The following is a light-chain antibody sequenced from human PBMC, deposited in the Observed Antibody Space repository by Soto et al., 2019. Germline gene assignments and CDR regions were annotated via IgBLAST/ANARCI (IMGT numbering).Light chain of an antibody. V-gene: IGKV1-5*03. CDR3: QQYSKEST. CDR1: QNVSNW. Sequence: DVEMTQSPSTLPTSIGDRVTINGRASQNVSNWLDWYQKKPGKAPKLLIYKASRLERGVPSRFSASGYGTYFTLTINSLQSDDFYTYFCQQYSKESTFGQGTNLEIK. CDR2: KAS. J-gene: IGKJ2*01.